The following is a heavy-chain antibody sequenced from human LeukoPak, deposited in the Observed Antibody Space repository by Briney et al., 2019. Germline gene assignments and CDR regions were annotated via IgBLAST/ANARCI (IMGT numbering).Heavy chain of an antibody. Sequence: GESLRLSCAASGFSFTTYWMGWVRQAPGKGLEWVANIKQDGTEKYYVDSVKGRFTISRDNAKNSLYLQMNSLKSEDTAVYYCTTELDIRPNHYWGQGTLVTVSS. CDR2: IKQDGTEK. V-gene: IGHV3-7*03. CDR3: TTELDIRPNHY. J-gene: IGHJ4*02. CDR1: GFSFTTYW. D-gene: IGHD3-22*01.